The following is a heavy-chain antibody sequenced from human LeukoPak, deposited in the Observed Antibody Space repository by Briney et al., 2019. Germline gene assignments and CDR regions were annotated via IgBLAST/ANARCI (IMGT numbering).Heavy chain of an antibody. CDR2: IKSKTDGGTI. J-gene: IGHJ1*01. D-gene: IGHD3-22*01. CDR1: SFTFSNAW. Sequence: GGSLRLSCAASSFTFSNAWMNWVRQAPGKGLEWVGRIKSKTDGGTIDYAAPVKGRFTISRDDSRNTLYLQMDSLKIEDTAVYYCTTDRYYDNSELQFQHWGQGTLVTVSS. V-gene: IGHV3-15*07. CDR3: TTDRYYDNSELQFQH.